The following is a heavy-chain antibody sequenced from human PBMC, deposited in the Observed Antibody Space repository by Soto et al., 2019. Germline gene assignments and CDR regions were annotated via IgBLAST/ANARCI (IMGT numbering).Heavy chain of an antibody. Sequence: QVQLVQSGAEVKKPGSSVKVSCKASGGTFSSYAINWVRQAPGQGLEWMGGIMPILGTANYAQKFQGGVTITADESTGTAYMELSSLRSEDTAVYYCARGGYSSSYRLDYWGQGTLVTVYS. CDR1: GGTFSSYA. CDR2: IMPILGTA. J-gene: IGHJ4*02. D-gene: IGHD6-6*01. V-gene: IGHV1-69*01. CDR3: ARGGYSSSYRLDY.